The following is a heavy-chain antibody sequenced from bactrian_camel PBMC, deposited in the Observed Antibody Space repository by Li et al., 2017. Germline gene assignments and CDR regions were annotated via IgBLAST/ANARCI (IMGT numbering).Heavy chain of an antibody. CDR3: ATVAGSFNNDYARARAYPY. J-gene: IGHJ4*01. D-gene: IGHD4*01. Sequence: HVQLVESGGGSVQPGGSLRLSCAASEFTFSGYYMNWVRQAPGKGLEWVSSIYSDGRNTYYADSVKGRFTISRDNAKNTVYLQMYSLKSEDTALYYCATVAGSFNNDYARARAYPYWGQGTQVTVS. V-gene: IGHV3-2*01. CDR1: EFTFSGYY. CDR2: IYSDGRNT.